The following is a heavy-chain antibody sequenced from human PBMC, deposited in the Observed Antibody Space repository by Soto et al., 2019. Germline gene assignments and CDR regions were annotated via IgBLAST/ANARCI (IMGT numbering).Heavy chain of an antibody. J-gene: IGHJ4*02. V-gene: IGHV3-73*01. D-gene: IGHD3-3*01. Sequence: PGGFLRLSCAASGFTFSGSAMHWVRQASGKGLEWVGRIRNKANNYATAYAVSVKGRFTISRDDSRNTAYLQMNSLKTEDTAVYYCARGVYDFWSGHPKGLDYWGQGTVVTVSS. CDR3: ARGVYDFWSGHPKGLDY. CDR2: IRNKANNYAT. CDR1: GFTFSGSA.